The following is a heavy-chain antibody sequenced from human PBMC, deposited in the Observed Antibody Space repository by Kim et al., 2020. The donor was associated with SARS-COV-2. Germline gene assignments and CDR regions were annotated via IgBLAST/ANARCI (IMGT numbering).Heavy chain of an antibody. CDR1: GFTFSSYI. D-gene: IGHD3-3*01. CDR3: ARDGVLKIFGVATNYYYYGMDV. Sequence: GGSLRLSCAASGFTFSSYIMNWVRQAPGKGLEWVSSISSSSYIYYADSVKGRFTISRDNAKNLLYLQMNSLRAEDTAVYYCARDGVLKIFGVATNYYYYGMDVWGQGTTVTVSS. CDR2: ISSSSYI. J-gene: IGHJ6*02. V-gene: IGHV3-21*01.